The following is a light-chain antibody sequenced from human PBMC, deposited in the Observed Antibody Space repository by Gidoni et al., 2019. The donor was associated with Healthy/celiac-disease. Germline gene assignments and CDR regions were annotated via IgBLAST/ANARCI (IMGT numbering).Light chain of an antibody. V-gene: IGKV3-20*01. CDR3: QQYGSSPWA. CDR1: QRVSSSY. Sequence: EIVLTQSPGTLSLSPGERATLSCRASQRVSSSYLAWYQQKPGKAPRLLIYGASSRATGIPDRFSGSGSGTDFTLTISRLEPEDFAVYYCQQYGSSPWAFGQGTKVEIK. CDR2: GAS. J-gene: IGKJ1*01.